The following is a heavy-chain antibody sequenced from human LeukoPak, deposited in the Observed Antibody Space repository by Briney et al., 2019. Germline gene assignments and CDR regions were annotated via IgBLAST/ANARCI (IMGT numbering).Heavy chain of an antibody. V-gene: IGHV4-34*01. CDR3: ARQLQWLAHNWFDP. CDR1: GGSLSGYY. D-gene: IGHD6-19*01. CDR2: INHSGST. J-gene: IGHJ5*02. Sequence: TSATLSLTCAVYGGSLSGYYWSWIRQPPGKGLEWIGEINHSGSTNYNPSLKSRVTISVDTSKNQFSLKLSSVTAADTAVYYCARQLQWLAHNWFDPWGQGTLVTVSS.